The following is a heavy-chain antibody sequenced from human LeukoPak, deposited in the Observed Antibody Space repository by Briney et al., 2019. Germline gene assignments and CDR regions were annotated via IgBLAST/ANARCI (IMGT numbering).Heavy chain of an antibody. D-gene: IGHD2-2*01. CDR1: GGSFSGCY. Sequence: SETLSLTCAVYGGSFSGCYWSWIRQPPGKGLEWIGEINHSGSTNYNPSLKSRVTISVDTSKNQFSLKLSSVTAADTAVYYCARRYCSSTSQNWFDPWGQGTLVTVSS. CDR3: ARRYCSSTSQNWFDP. CDR2: INHSGST. V-gene: IGHV4-34*01. J-gene: IGHJ5*02.